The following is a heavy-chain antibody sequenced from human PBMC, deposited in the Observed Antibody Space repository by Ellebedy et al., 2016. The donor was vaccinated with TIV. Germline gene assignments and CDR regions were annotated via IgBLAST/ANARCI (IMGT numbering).Heavy chain of an antibody. CDR2: INPSGGST. CDR1: GYTFTSYY. D-gene: IGHD2-2*01. CDR3: ARVVVAPAAMPPYDGMDV. V-gene: IGHV1-46*01. J-gene: IGHJ6*02. Sequence: VSVKVSCKASGYTFTSYYMHWVRQAPGQGLEWMGIINPSGGSTSYAQKFQGRVTMTRDTSTSTVYMELSSLRSEDTAVYYCARVVVAPAAMPPYDGMDVWGQGTTVTVSS.